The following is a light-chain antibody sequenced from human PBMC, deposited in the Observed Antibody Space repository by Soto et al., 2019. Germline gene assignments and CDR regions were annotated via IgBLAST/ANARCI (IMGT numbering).Light chain of an antibody. CDR1: ESVAS. Sequence: EIFLTQSPGTLSLSPGEETTLSSRASESVASLAWYQQKPGQAPRLLIYGASTRATGIPDRFSGSGSGTDFTLTISRLEPEDFAVYYCQYYGGSPRTFGRGTKVDIK. CDR2: GAS. V-gene: IGKV3-20*01. J-gene: IGKJ1*01. CDR3: QYYGGSPRT.